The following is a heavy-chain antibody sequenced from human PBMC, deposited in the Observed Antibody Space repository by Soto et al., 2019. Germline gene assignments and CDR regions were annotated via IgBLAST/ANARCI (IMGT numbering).Heavy chain of an antibody. CDR1: GFTFDKYA. Sequence: PGGSLRLSCAASGFTFDKYAMSWVRQAPGKGLEWVAGVSASGRDTYYADSVKDRFTISRDSSKNTLYLQMNSLRAQDTATYYCAKGKTTGWYYFDYWGQGTLVTVSS. J-gene: IGHJ4*02. CDR2: VSASGRDT. V-gene: IGHV3-23*01. CDR3: AKGKTTGWYYFDY. D-gene: IGHD6-19*01.